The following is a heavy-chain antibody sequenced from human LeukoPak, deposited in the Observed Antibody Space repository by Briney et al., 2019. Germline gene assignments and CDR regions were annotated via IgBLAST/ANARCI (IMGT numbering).Heavy chain of an antibody. Sequence: SETLSLTCTVSGGSISGSYWSWIRQPPGKGLEWIGYIYYSGSTYYNPSLKSRATISVDTSKNQISLKLSSVTAADDALACCARHARRGDYVWGYWYFDLWGRGTLVTVSS. D-gene: IGHD3-16*01. V-gene: IGHV4-59*08. CDR3: ARHARRGDYVWGYWYFDL. CDR1: GGSISGSY. J-gene: IGHJ2*01. CDR2: IYYSGST.